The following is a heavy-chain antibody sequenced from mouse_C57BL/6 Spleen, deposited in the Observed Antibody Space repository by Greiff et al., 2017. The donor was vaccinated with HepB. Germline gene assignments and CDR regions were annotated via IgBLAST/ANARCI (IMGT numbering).Heavy chain of an antibody. CDR3: TTDYVSKEGYYFDY. Sequence: VQLQQSGAELVRPGASVKLSCTASGFNIKDYYMHWVKQRPEQGLEWIGRIDPEDGDTEYAPKFQGKATMTADTSSNTAYLQLSSLTSEDTAVYYCTTDYVSKEGYYFDYWGQGTTLTVSS. V-gene: IGHV14-1*01. D-gene: IGHD1-1*01. J-gene: IGHJ2*01. CDR1: GFNIKDYY. CDR2: IDPEDGDT.